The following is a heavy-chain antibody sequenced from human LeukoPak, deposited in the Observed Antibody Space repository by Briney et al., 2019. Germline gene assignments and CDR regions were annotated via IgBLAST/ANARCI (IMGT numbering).Heavy chain of an antibody. CDR1: GYTFTSYG. CDR2: ISAYNGNT. D-gene: IGHD3-10*01. J-gene: IGHJ6*02. Sequence: ASVKVSCKASGYTFTSYGISWVRQAPGQGLEWMGWISAYNGNTNYAQKLQGRVTMTTDTSTSTAYMELRSLRSDDTAVYYCARFYGSGQLWDYYYYGMDVWGQGTTVTVSS. CDR3: ARFYGSGQLWDYYYYGMDV. V-gene: IGHV1-18*01.